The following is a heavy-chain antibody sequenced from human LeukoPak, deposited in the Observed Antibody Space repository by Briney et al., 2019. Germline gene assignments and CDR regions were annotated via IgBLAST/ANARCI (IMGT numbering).Heavy chain of an antibody. CDR1: RFSFSSYG. CDR2: ISADGETK. J-gene: IGHJ4*02. D-gene: IGHD4-17*01. V-gene: IGHV3-30*18. Sequence: PGGSLRLSCAASRFSFSSYGMHWVRQAPGKGLEWVSVISADGETKHYGDSVKGRFTVSRDNSKNTLYLQMNSLRAEDTAVYYCAKARGFDYGDYYFDYWGQGTLVTVSS. CDR3: AKARGFDYGDYYFDY.